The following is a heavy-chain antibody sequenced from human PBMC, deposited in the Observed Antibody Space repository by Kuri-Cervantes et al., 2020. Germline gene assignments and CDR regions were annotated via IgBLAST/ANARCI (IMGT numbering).Heavy chain of an antibody. D-gene: IGHD3-10*01. CDR1: GGSFSGYY. V-gene: IGHV4-34*01. CDR2: INHSGST. CDR3: ARVSDYYGSAPRGYFDY. Sequence: SETLSLTCAVYGGSFSGYYWSWIRQPPGKGLEWTGEINHSGSTNYNPSLKSRVTISVDTSKNQFSLKLSSVTAADTAVYYCARVSDYYGSAPRGYFDYWGQGTLVTVSS. J-gene: IGHJ4*02.